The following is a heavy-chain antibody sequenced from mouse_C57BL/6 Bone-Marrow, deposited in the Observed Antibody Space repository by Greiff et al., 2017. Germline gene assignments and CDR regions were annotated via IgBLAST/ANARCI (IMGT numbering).Heavy chain of an antibody. CDR3: ARIDGYFAYYAMDY. Sequence: QVQLQQPGAELVKPGASVKMSCKASGYTFTSYWITWVKQRPGQGLEWIGDIYPGSGSTNYNEKFKSKATLTVATSSSTAYMQLSSLTSEDSAVYYCARIDGYFAYYAMDYWGQGTSVTVSS. CDR2: IYPGSGST. V-gene: IGHV1-55*01. CDR1: GYTFTSYW. J-gene: IGHJ4*01. D-gene: IGHD2-3*01.